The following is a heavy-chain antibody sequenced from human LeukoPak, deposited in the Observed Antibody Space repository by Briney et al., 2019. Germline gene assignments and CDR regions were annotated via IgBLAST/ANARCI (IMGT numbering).Heavy chain of an antibody. CDR3: ARDRYGDYTYYYYYYMDV. D-gene: IGHD4-17*01. CDR1: GYTFTGYY. Sequence: ASVKVSCKASGYTFTGYYMHWVRQAPGQGLEWMGWINPNSGGTNYAQKFQGRVTMTGDTSISTAYMELSRLRSDDTAVYYCARDRYGDYTYYYYYYMDVWGKGTTVTVSS. V-gene: IGHV1-2*02. J-gene: IGHJ6*03. CDR2: INPNSGGT.